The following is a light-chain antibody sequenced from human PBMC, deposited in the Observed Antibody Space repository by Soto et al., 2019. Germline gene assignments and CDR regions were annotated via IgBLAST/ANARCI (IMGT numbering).Light chain of an antibody. CDR1: QSVDTN. CDR3: QQYYNWPPYT. CDR2: SAS. J-gene: IGKJ2*01. Sequence: EVVMTQSPATLSVSPGDRATLSCRASQSVDTNVVWYQQKPGQPPRLLVHSASIRATGVPARFTGIGSGTDFTFTISGLQSDDFAIYYCQQYYNWPPYTCGQGTSLHIK. V-gene: IGKV3-15*01.